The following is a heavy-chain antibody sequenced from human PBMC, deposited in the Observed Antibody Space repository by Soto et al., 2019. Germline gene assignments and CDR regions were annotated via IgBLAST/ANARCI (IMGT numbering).Heavy chain of an antibody. J-gene: IGHJ4*02. V-gene: IGHV3-30-3*02. Sequence: GSLRLSCAASGFTFSSYAMHWVRQAPGKGLEWVALISYDGSDKDYADSVKGRFTISRDNSKNTLYLQMNSLRAEDTAIYYCAKQRDYYFDYWGQGTLVTVS. CDR1: GFTFSSYA. CDR3: AKQRDYYFDY. CDR2: ISYDGSDK.